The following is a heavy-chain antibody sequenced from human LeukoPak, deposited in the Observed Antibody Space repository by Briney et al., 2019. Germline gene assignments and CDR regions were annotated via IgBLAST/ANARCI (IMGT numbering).Heavy chain of an antibody. V-gene: IGHV4-4*07. CDR3: ARSGVAATLADWFDP. CDR1: DDSITMYY. CDR2: IYTSGST. Sequence: PSETLSLTCSVSDDSITMYYWTWIRQPAGKGLEWIGRIYTSGSTNYNPSLKSRVTMSVDTSKNQFSLKLSSVTAADTAVYYCARSGVAATLADWFDPWGRGTLVTVSS. D-gene: IGHD2-15*01. J-gene: IGHJ5*02.